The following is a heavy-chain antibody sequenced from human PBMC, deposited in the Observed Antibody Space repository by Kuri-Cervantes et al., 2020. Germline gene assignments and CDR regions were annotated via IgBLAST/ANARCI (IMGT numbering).Heavy chain of an antibody. CDR3: ASEIVAGGISY. Sequence: SLKISCAASGFTLGNFWVYWVRQAPGKGLVWVSGISWNSGTIGYAGSVRGRFTVSRDNDNKILFLQMNSLRVEDTAVYFCASEIVAGGISYWGLGTLVTVSS. CDR1: GFTLGNFW. J-gene: IGHJ4*02. D-gene: IGHD6-13*01. V-gene: IGHV3-9*01. CDR2: ISWNSGTI.